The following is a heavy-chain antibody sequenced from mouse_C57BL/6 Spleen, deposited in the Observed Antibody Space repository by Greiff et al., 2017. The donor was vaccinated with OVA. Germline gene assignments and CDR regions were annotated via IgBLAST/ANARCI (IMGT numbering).Heavy chain of an antibody. CDR1: GFTFSSYA. D-gene: IGHD2-4*01. CDR3: ARDHYEDWYFDV. CDR2: ISDGGSYT. V-gene: IGHV5-4*01. Sequence: EVKLVESGGGLVKPGGSLRLSCAASGFTFSSYAMSWVRQTPEKRLEWVATISDGGSYTYYPDNVKGRFTISRDNAKNNLYLQMSHLKSEDTAMYYCARDHYEDWYFDVWGTGTTVTVSS. J-gene: IGHJ1*03.